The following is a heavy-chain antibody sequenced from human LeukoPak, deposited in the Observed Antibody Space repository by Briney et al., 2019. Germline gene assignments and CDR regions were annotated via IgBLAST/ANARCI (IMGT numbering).Heavy chain of an antibody. D-gene: IGHD6-13*01. V-gene: IGHV1-2*02. CDR1: GYTFTCYY. Sequence: ASVKVSFKASGYTFTCYYMHWVRQAPGQGIEWMGWINPNSGGAKYAQNFQGRVIMTTDTYISTAYMELSSLRSDDTAVYYCARSSPPTYYHFYYYMDVWGKGSTVTVSS. CDR2: INPNSGGA. CDR3: ARSSPPTYYHFYYYMDV. J-gene: IGHJ6*03.